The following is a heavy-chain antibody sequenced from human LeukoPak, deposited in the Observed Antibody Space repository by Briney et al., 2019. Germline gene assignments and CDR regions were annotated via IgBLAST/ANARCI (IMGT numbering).Heavy chain of an antibody. J-gene: IGHJ4*02. Sequence: ASVKVSCKASGYTFTGYYMHWVRQAPGQGLEWMGWINPNSGGTNYAQKFQGRVTMTRDTSISTAYMELSRLRSDDTAVYYCAGVEYSSSPEDYWGQGTLVTVSS. CDR1: GYTFTGYY. V-gene: IGHV1-2*02. CDR2: INPNSGGT. CDR3: AGVEYSSSPEDY. D-gene: IGHD6-6*01.